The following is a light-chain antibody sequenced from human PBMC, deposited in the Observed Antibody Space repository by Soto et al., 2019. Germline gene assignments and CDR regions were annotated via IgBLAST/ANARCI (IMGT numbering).Light chain of an antibody. Sequence: QSALTQPRSVSGSPGQSVTISCTGTSSDVGGYNYVSWYQQYPGKAPKVIIYDVSKRPSGVPYRFSGSKSGNTASLTISGLQAEDEADYYCCSYAGTYTLWVFGGGTKLTVL. CDR2: DVS. V-gene: IGLV2-11*01. CDR3: CSYAGTYTLWV. CDR1: SSDVGGYNY. J-gene: IGLJ3*02.